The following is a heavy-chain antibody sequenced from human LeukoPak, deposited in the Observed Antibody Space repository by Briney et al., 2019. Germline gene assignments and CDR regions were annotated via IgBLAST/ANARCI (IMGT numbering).Heavy chain of an antibody. CDR3: ARERDPVFLNQGPSWFDP. CDR1: GGSISSSSYY. D-gene: IGHD1-14*01. Sequence: PSETLSLTCTVSGGSISSSSYYWGWVRQPPGKGLEWIGSIYYSGSTYYNPSLKSRVTISVDTSKNQFSLKLSSVTAADTAVYYCARERDPVFLNQGPSWFDPWGQGTLVTVSS. CDR2: IYYSGST. V-gene: IGHV4-39*07. J-gene: IGHJ5*02.